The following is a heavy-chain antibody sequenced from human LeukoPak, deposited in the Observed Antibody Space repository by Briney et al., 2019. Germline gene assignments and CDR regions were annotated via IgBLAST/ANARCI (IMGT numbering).Heavy chain of an antibody. J-gene: IGHJ3*02. CDR3: ARDHFRDNVDYRDAFDI. D-gene: IGHD3-10*01. Sequence: GGSLRLSCAASGFTFSSYSMNWVRQAPGKGLEWVSSISSSSSYIYYADSVKGRFTISRDNPKNPLYLQMNSLRAEDTAVYYCARDHFRDNVDYRDAFDIWGQGTMVTVSS. CDR1: GFTFSSYS. V-gene: IGHV3-21*01. CDR2: ISSSSSYI.